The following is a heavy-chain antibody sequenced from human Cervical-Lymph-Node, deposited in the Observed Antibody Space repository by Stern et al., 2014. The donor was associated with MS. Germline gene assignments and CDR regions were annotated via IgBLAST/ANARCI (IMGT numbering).Heavy chain of an antibody. V-gene: IGHV1-69*12. CDR1: GCTLISYP. CDR2: IMPIYSTS. J-gene: IGHJ5*02. Sequence: VQLVQSGAEVMKPGSSVKLSCQASGCTLISYPISWVRQAPGQGLEWLGGIMPIYSTSTYAHKFQVRVTITADESTTTIYMELRSLKSEDTAVYYCARHLGSHESGWFDPWGQGTLVTVSS. CDR3: ARHLGSHESGWFDP. D-gene: IGHD1-26*01.